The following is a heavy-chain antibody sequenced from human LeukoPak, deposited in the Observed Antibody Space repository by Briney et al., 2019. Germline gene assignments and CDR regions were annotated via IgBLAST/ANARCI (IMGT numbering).Heavy chain of an antibody. CDR1: GYTFTGYY. CDR3: ARVGVVVVVAATDWFDP. CDR2: INPNSGGT. D-gene: IGHD2-15*01. V-gene: IGHV1-2*02. Sequence: ASVKVSCKASGYTFTGYYMHWVRQAPGQGLEWMGWINPNSGGTNYVQKFQGRVTMTRDTSISTAYMELSRLRSDDTAVYYCARVGVVVVVAATDWFDPWGQGTLVTVSS. J-gene: IGHJ5*02.